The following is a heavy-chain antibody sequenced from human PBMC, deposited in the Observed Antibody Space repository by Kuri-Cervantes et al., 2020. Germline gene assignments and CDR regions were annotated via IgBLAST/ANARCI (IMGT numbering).Heavy chain of an antibody. D-gene: IGHD1-1*01. V-gene: IGHV1-69*13. CDR1: GGTFSSYA. CDR3: ARELLDTYYFDY. CDR2: IIPIFGTA. Sequence: SVKVSCKASGGTFSSYASSWARQAPGPGLEWMGGIIPIFGTANYAQKFQGRVTITADESTSTAYMELRSLRSEDTAVYYCARELLDTYYFDYWGQGTLVTVSS. J-gene: IGHJ4*02.